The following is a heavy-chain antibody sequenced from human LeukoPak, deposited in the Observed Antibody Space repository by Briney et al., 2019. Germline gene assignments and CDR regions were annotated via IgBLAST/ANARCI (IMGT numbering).Heavy chain of an antibody. CDR2: IYYSGST. J-gene: IGHJ6*02. Sequence: PSETLSLTCTVSGGSISSSSYYWGWIRQPPGKGLEWIGSIYYSGSTYYHPSLKSRVTISVDTSKNQFSLKLSSVTAADTAVYYCAIQTPALRYYGMDVWGQGTTVTVSS. V-gene: IGHV4-39*01. CDR1: GGSISSSSYY. D-gene: IGHD3-10*01. CDR3: AIQTPALRYYGMDV.